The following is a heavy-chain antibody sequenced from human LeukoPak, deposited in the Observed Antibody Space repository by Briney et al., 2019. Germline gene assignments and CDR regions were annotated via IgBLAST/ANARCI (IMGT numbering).Heavy chain of an antibody. V-gene: IGHV3-66*01. D-gene: IGHD6-19*01. CDR2: IYSGGST. CDR1: GFTVSSNY. CDR3: ARDPTAVAGTGCDY. J-gene: IGHJ4*02. Sequence: GGSLRLSCAASGFTVSSNYMSWVRQAPGKGLEWVSVIYSGGSTYYADSVKGRFTISRDNSKNTLYLQMNSLRAEDTAVYYCARDPTAVAGTGCDYWGQGTLVTVSS.